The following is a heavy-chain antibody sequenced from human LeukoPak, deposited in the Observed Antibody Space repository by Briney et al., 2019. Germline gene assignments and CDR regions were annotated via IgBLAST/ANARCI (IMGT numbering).Heavy chain of an antibody. J-gene: IGHJ6*04. V-gene: IGHV3-23*01. CDR3: AKGHSSTWYGTDV. Sequence: PGGSLRLSCAASGFTFSSYTMIWVRQAPGKGLEWVSAISGSGDSTSYADSVKGRFTISRDTSKSTLYLQMNSLRAEDTAVYYCAKGHSSTWYGTDVWGKGTTVTVSS. CDR2: ISGSGDST. CDR1: GFTFSSYT. D-gene: IGHD6-13*01.